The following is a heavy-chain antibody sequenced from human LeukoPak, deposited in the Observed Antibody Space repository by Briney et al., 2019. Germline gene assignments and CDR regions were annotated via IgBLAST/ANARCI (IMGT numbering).Heavy chain of an antibody. J-gene: IGHJ3*02. CDR1: GFTFSSYE. V-gene: IGHV3-48*03. CDR3: ARDKKITEFDM. CDR2: ISSSGSTI. Sequence: GRSLRLSCAASGFTFSSYEMNWVRQAPGKGLEWVSYISSSGSTIYYADSVKGRFTISRDNAKNSLYLQMKSLRAEDTAVYYCARDKKITEFDMWGQGTMVTVSS. D-gene: IGHD3-16*01.